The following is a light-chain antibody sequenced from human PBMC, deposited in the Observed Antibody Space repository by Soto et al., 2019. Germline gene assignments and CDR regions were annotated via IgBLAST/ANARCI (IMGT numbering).Light chain of an antibody. V-gene: IGKV1-5*03. CDR1: QTISSW. J-gene: IGKJ1*01. CDR3: QHYNSYSEA. CDR2: KSS. Sequence: DIQITQSPSALSGSVGGRVTITCRGIQTISSWLAWYQQKPGKAPKLLIYKSSTLKSGVPSRFSGSGSWKEVTLTISSLQPDDFETYYCQHYNSYSEAFGQGTKVDI.